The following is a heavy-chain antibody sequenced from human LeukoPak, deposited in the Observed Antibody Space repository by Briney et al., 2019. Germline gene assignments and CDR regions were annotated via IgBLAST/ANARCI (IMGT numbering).Heavy chain of an antibody. J-gene: IGHJ6*03. CDR1: GGSISSYY. Sequence: SETLSLTCTVSGGSISSYYWSWIPQPPGKGLEWIGYIYYSGSTNYNPALKSRVHISVDTSKNQFPLKVSSVTAADPAVYYCAREGLYYYYYYLDVWGKGTTVTVSS. D-gene: IGHD3/OR15-3a*01. V-gene: IGHV4-59*01. CDR3: AREGLYYYYYYLDV. CDR2: IYYSGST.